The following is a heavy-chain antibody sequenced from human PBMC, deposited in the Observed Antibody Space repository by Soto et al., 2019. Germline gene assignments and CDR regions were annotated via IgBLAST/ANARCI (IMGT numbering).Heavy chain of an antibody. D-gene: IGHD6-13*01. V-gene: IGHV4-4*07. J-gene: IGHJ6*02. CDR1: GGSISSYY. CDR3: GRHSCSWYNHYYGMDV. Sequence: SETLSLTCTVSGGSISSYYWSWIRQPAGKGLEWIGRIYTSGSTNYNPSLKSRVTMSVDTSKNHFSLKLSSVYAAATAAYYCGRHSCSWYNHYYGMDVWGQGATVTVSS. CDR2: IYTSGST.